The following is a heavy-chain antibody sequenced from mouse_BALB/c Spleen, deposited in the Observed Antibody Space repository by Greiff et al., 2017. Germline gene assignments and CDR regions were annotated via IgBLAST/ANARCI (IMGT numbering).Heavy chain of an antibody. Sequence: EVMLVESGPGLVKPSQSLSLTCTVTGYSITSDYAWNWIRQFPGNKLEWMGYISYSGSTSYNPSLKSRISITRDTSKNQFFLQLNSVTTEDTATYYCARSEDYDRYFDVWGAGTTVTVSS. J-gene: IGHJ1*01. D-gene: IGHD2-4*01. V-gene: IGHV3-2*02. CDR3: ARSEDYDRYFDV. CDR2: ISYSGST. CDR1: GYSITSDYA.